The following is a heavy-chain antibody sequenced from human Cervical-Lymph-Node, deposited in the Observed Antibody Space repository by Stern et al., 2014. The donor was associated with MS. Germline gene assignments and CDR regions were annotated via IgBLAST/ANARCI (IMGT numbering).Heavy chain of an antibody. J-gene: IGHJ4*02. CDR2: IWYDGSNK. V-gene: IGHV3-33*01. CDR3: ARYYGVNYFDY. CDR1: GFTFSSYG. D-gene: IGHD4-17*01. Sequence: MQLVESGGGVVQPGRSLRLSCAASGFTFSSYGMHWVRQAPGKGLEWVAVIWYDGSNKYYADSVKGRFTISRDNSKNTLYLQMNSLRAEDTAVYYCARYYGVNYFDYWGQGTLVTVSS.